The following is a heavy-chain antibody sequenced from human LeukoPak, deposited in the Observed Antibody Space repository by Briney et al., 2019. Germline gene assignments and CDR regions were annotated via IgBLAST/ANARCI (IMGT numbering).Heavy chain of an antibody. CDR1: GFTFSSYW. J-gene: IGHJ4*02. Sequence: GGSLRLSCAASGFTFSSYWMSWVRQAPGKGLEWVANIKQDGSEKQYVDSVRGRFTISRDNAKNSLYLQMNSLRVEDTAVYYCARDGFVGAADYWGQGTLVTVSS. CDR3: ARDGFVGAADY. V-gene: IGHV3-7*01. D-gene: IGHD6-13*01. CDR2: IKQDGSEK.